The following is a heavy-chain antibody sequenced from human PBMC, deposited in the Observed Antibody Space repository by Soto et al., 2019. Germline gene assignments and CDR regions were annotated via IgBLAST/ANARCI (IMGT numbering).Heavy chain of an antibody. CDR2: IYYSGST. D-gene: IGHD4-17*01. V-gene: IGHV4-31*03. Sequence: SETLSLTCTVSGGSISSGGYYWSWIRQHPGKGLEWIGYIYYSGSTYYNPSLKSRVTISVDTSKNQFSLKLSSVTAADTAVYYCARVWQVATVATEWGQGTLVTVSS. J-gene: IGHJ4*02. CDR1: GGSISSGGYY. CDR3: ARVWQVATVATE.